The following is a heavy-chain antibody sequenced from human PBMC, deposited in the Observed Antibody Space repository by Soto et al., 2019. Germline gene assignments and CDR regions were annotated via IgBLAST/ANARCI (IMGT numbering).Heavy chain of an antibody. J-gene: IGHJ5*02. CDR1: GFTFSSYA. Sequence: GGSLRLSCAASGFTFSSYAMSLVRQTPGKGLEWVSAISGSGDSTYYADSVKGRFTISRDNSKNTLYLQMNSLRAEDTAVYYCAKLRWGSDNWFDPWGQGTLVTVSS. D-gene: IGHD3-10*01. V-gene: IGHV3-23*01. CDR2: ISGSGDST. CDR3: AKLRWGSDNWFDP.